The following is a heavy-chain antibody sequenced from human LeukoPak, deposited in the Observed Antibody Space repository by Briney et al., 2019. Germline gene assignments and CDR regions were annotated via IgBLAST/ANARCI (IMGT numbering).Heavy chain of an antibody. D-gene: IGHD3-16*01. V-gene: IGHV4-31*03. CDR2: IHYSGST. CDR3: ARRWVYDKRAFDA. J-gene: IGHJ3*01. Sequence: PSETLSLTCTVSGGSISSGGYYWSWIRQHPGKGLEWIGYIHYSGSTYYNPSLKSRVTISVDTSKNQFSLKLSSVTAADTAVYYCARRWVYDKRAFDAWGQGTMVTVSS. CDR1: GGSISSGGYY.